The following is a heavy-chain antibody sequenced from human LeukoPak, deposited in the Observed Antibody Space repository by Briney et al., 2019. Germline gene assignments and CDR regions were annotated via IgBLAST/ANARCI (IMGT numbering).Heavy chain of an antibody. V-gene: IGHV3-74*01. CDR3: AREAVAGTWDWFDP. J-gene: IGHJ5*02. CDR2: INSDGSST. Sequence: GGSLRLSCAASGFTFSSYWMPWVRHAPGKGLVWVSRINSDGSSTSYADSVKGRFTISRDNTKNTLYLQMNSLRAEDTAVYYCAREAVAGTWDWFDPWGQGTLVTVSS. D-gene: IGHD6-19*01. CDR1: GFTFSSYW.